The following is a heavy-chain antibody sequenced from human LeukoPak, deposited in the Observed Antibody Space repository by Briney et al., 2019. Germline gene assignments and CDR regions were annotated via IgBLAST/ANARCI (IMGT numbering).Heavy chain of an antibody. Sequence: SETLSLTCTVPGGSISSYYWSWIRQPPGKGLEWIGYIYYSGSTNYNPSLKSRVTISVDTSKNQFSLTLSSVIAADTAVYSCARGASGSYFWFDPWGQGTLVTVSS. D-gene: IGHD1-26*01. J-gene: IGHJ5*02. CDR2: IYYSGST. CDR3: ARGASGSYFWFDP. V-gene: IGHV4-59*01. CDR1: GGSISSYY.